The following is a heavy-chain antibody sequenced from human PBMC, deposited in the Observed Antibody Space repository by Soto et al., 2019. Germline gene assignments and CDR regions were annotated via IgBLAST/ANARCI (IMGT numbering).Heavy chain of an antibody. CDR1: GGSINNHY. J-gene: IGHJ4*02. Sequence: SETLSLTCTFSGGSINNHYWSWIRQPPGQGLEWIGYIYYSGSTNYNPSLKSRVTMSVDTSKNQFSLKLSSLTAADTAIYYCARANWFFDYWGQGTLVTVSS. CDR2: IYYSGST. D-gene: IGHD7-27*01. CDR3: ARANWFFDY. V-gene: IGHV4-59*11.